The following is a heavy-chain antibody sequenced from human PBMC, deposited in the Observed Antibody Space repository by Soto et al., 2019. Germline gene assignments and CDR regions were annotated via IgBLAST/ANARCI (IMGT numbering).Heavy chain of an antibody. Sequence: QLQLQESGSRLVKPSQTLSLTCAVSGGSISGGGFSWSWIRQPPGKGLEWIGYILHTGGTQYNPSLKSRLSTSVDKSKNQFSLHLTSVTAADTAVYYCARLQFGEGFDYRGQGALVTFSS. D-gene: IGHD3-10*01. CDR1: GGSISGGGFS. CDR2: ILHTGGT. V-gene: IGHV4-30-2*01. CDR3: ARLQFGEGFDY. J-gene: IGHJ4*02.